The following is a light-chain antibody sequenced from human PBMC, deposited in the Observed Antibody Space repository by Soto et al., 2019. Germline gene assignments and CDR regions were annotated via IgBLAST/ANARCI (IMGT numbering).Light chain of an antibody. Sequence: EIGLTQSPATLSLSPGERATLSCRASQSVSSYLAWYQQKPGQAPRLLIYDASNRATGIPARFSGSGSGTDFTLTISSLEPEDFAVYYCQQRSNWPPLFGPGTKVDIK. CDR3: QQRSNWPPL. CDR1: QSVSSY. V-gene: IGKV3-11*01. CDR2: DAS. J-gene: IGKJ3*01.